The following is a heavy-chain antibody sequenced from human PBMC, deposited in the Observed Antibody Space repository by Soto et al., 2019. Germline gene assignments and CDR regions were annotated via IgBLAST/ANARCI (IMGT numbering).Heavy chain of an antibody. D-gene: IGHD3-3*01. J-gene: IGHJ6*03. Sequence: ASVKVSCKASGYTFTSYYMHWVRQASGQGLEWMGIINPSGGSTSYAQKFQGRFTMTRDTSTSTVYMELSSLRSEDTAVYYCARDYDFWSGYSPAQYYYYYMDVWGKGTTVTVSS. CDR2: INPSGGST. CDR1: GYTFTSYY. V-gene: IGHV1-46*03. CDR3: ARDYDFWSGYSPAQYYYYYMDV.